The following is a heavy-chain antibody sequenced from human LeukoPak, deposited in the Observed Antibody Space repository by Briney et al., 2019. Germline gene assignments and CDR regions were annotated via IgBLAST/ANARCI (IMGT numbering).Heavy chain of an antibody. CDR3: ARDCCSGGSCCTYYYYGMDV. V-gene: IGHV1-18*01. J-gene: IGHJ6*02. D-gene: IGHD2-15*01. CDR1: GYTFTSYG. Sequence: ASVKVSCKASGYTFTSYGISWVRQASGQGLEWMGWISAYNGNTNYAQKLQGRVTMTTDTSTSTAYMELRSLRSDDTAVYYCARDCCSGGSCCTYYYYGMDVWGQGTTVTVSS. CDR2: ISAYNGNT.